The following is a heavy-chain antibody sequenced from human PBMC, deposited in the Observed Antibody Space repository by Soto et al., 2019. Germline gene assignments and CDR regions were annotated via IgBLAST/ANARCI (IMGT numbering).Heavy chain of an antibody. J-gene: IGHJ4*02. CDR1: GFTFSGYY. CDR3: ARDTKMVYAIDY. D-gene: IGHD2-8*01. CDR2: ISSSSSYT. Sequence: GGSLRLSCAASGFTFSGYYMSWIRQAPGKGLEWVSYISSSSSYTNYADSVKGRFTISRDNAKNPLYLQMNSLRAEDTAVYYCARDTKMVYAIDYWGPGTLVTVSS. V-gene: IGHV3-11*06.